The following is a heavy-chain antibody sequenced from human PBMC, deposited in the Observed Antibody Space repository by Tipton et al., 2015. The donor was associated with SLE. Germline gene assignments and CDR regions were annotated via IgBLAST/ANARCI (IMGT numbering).Heavy chain of an antibody. J-gene: IGHJ4*02. Sequence: TLSLTCTVSGDSISSNYFCGWIRQSPGKGLEWIASIYYSGTTYYNPPLKSRVTISVDTPKNQFSLKLSSVTAADTAVYYCARDRGGTYFFDFWGQGTLVTVSS. CDR3: ARDRGGTYFFDF. V-gene: IGHV4-39*07. CDR2: IYYSGTT. D-gene: IGHD2-15*01. CDR1: GDSISSNYF.